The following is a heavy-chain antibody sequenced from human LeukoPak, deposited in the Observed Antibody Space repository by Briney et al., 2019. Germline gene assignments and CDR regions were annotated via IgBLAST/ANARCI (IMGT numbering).Heavy chain of an antibody. D-gene: IGHD1-26*01. Sequence: SETLSLTCGVYGGSFSGYSWSWIRQPPGKGLEWIGEINHLGSTNYNPSLKSRVTISVDTSKNQFSLKLSSVTAADTAVYYCARGRELLSFDYWGQGTLVTVSS. V-gene: IGHV4-34*01. CDR2: INHLGST. CDR3: ARGRELLSFDY. CDR1: GGSFSGYS. J-gene: IGHJ4*02.